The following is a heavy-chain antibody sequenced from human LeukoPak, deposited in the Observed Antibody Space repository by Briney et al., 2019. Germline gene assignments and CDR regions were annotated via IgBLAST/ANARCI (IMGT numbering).Heavy chain of an antibody. D-gene: IGHD6-19*01. Sequence: SETLSLTCAVYGDSFSGYYWSWVRQSPEKGLEWIGQINHSGSTTYTPSLKSRLSISVDSSKNQFSLKLASVTAADTAVYYCARGRRPSVERQYSGGWYYFDYWGQGTLVTASS. J-gene: IGHJ4*02. CDR2: INHSGST. CDR1: GDSFSGYY. CDR3: ARGRRPSVERQYSGGWYYFDY. V-gene: IGHV4-34*01.